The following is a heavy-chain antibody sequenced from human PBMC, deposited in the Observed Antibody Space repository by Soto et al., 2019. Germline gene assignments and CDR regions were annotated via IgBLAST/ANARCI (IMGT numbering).Heavy chain of an antibody. CDR1: GGSTSSYY. Sequence: SETLSLTCTVSGGSTSSYYWSWIRQPPGKRLEWIGYIYYSGSTNYNPSLKSRVTISVDTSKNQFSLKLTSVTAADTAVYYCARDKITGLFDYWGQGTLVTVSS. J-gene: IGHJ4*02. CDR2: IYYSGST. CDR3: ARDKITGLFDY. V-gene: IGHV4-59*12. D-gene: IGHD2-8*02.